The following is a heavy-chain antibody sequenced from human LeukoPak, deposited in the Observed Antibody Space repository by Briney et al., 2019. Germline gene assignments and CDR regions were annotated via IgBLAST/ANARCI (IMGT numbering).Heavy chain of an antibody. CDR3: ARDRDS. V-gene: IGHV3-48*03. CDR1: GFSFSVYE. J-gene: IGHJ4*02. CDR2: ISSSGTTT. Sequence: PGGSLRLSCAASGFSFSVYEIHWVRQAPGKGLEWISDISSSGTTTYYADSVKGRLTISRDNSKNTLYLQMNSLRAEDTAVYYCARDRDSWGQGTLVTVSS. D-gene: IGHD3-22*01.